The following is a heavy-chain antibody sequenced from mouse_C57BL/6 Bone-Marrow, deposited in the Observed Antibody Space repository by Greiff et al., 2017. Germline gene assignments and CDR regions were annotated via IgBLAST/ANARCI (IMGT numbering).Heavy chain of an antibody. CDR2: INPSSGYT. CDR1: GYTFTSYT. Sequence: QVQLQQSGAELARPGASVKMSCKASGYTFTSYTMHWVKQRPGQGLEWIGYINPSSGYTKYNQKFKDKATLTADKSYSTAYMQLSSLTSEDSAVYYCANGEDGYYDAMDYWGQGTSVTVSS. J-gene: IGHJ4*01. CDR3: ANGEDGYYDAMDY. D-gene: IGHD2-3*01. V-gene: IGHV1-4*01.